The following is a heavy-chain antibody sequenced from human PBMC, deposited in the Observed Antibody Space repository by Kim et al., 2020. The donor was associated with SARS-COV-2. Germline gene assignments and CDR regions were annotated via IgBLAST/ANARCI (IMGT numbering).Heavy chain of an antibody. Sequence: GGSLRLSCSVSGFIFSDYAMHWVRQAPGKGLEYVSAISDDGGSTWYTDSVTGRFKISRDNSKNTLYLQMSSLRVDDAALYYCVRIPGVGNWASTSIWYFDLWGRGTPVTVSS. CDR1: GFIFSDYA. CDR2: ISDDGGST. J-gene: IGHJ2*01. CDR3: VRIPGVGNWASTSIWYFDL. D-gene: IGHD1-1*01. V-gene: IGHV3-64D*09.